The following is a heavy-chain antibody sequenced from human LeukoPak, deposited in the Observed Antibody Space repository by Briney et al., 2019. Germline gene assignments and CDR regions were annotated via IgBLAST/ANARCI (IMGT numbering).Heavy chain of an antibody. CDR3: ARVTYYDSLYYFDY. CDR1: GFTFDDYG. CDR2: INWNGGST. D-gene: IGHD5-12*01. V-gene: IGHV3-20*04. Sequence: GGSLRLACAASGFTFDDYGLSWVRQAPGKGLEWVSGINWNGGSTGYADSVKGRFTISRDNAKNSLYLQMNSLRAEDTALYYCARVTYYDSLYYFDYWGQGTLVTVSS. J-gene: IGHJ4*02.